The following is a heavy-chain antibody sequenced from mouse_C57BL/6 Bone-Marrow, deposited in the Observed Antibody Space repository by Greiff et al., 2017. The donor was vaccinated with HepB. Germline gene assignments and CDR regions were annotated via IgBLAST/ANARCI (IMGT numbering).Heavy chain of an antibody. D-gene: IGHD2-1*01. Sequence: QVQLQQSGPGLVQPSQSLSITCTVSGFSLTSYGVHWVRQSPGKGLEWLGVICRGGSTDYNAAFMSRLSITKDNSKSQVFVKMNSLQADDTAIYYCAKNRHYGNYGGDYAMDYWGQGTSVTVSS. CDR3: AKNRHYGNYGGDYAMDY. J-gene: IGHJ4*01. CDR2: ICRGGST. CDR1: GFSLTSYG. V-gene: IGHV2-5*01.